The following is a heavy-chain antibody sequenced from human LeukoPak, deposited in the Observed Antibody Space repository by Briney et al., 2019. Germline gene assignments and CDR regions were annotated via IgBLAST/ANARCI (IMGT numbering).Heavy chain of an antibody. V-gene: IGHV4-59*01. CDR1: GGSISSYY. Sequence: PSETLSLTCTVSGGSISSYYWSWIRQPPGKGLEWIGYIYYSGSTNYNPSLKSRVTISVDTSKNQFSLKLTSVTAADTAVYYCAAYQLPTRRYCFDPRGQGTLVTVSS. CDR3: AAYQLPTRRYCFDP. D-gene: IGHD2-2*01. CDR2: IYYSGST. J-gene: IGHJ5*02.